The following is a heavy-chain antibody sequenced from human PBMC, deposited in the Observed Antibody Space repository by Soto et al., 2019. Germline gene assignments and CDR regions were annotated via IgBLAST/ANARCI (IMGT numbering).Heavy chain of an antibody. Sequence: SETLSLTCSVSGVSISGSSYYWGWIRQPPGKGLEWIGSIYYSGQTYYNPSLKSRVAISVDRSKNQFSLNLTSVTATDTAFYYCARHGSSWGQGTLVTVSS. V-gene: IGHV4-39*01. CDR2: IYYSGQT. J-gene: IGHJ5*02. CDR1: GVSISGSSYY. CDR3: ARHGSS.